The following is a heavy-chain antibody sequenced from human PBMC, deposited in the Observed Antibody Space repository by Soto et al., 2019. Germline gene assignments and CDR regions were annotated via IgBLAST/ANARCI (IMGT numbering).Heavy chain of an antibody. CDR1: VGSISSYY. J-gene: IGHJ4*02. D-gene: IGHD5-12*01. Sequence: PENLSLTCTVSVGSISSYYWSWIRQPPGKGLEWIGYIYYSGSTNYNPSLKSRVTISVDTSKNQFSLKLSSVTAADTAVYDCAFVRASSGNAAYFHSWGQATRLTVS. CDR2: IYYSGST. CDR3: AFVRASSGNAAYFHS. V-gene: IGHV4-59*01.